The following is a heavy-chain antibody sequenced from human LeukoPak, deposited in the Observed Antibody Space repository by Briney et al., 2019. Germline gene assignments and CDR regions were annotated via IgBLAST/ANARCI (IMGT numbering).Heavy chain of an antibody. Sequence: ASVKVSCKASGYTFTSYGISWVRQAPGQGLEWMGWINPNSGGTNYAQKFQGRVTMTRDTSISTAYMELSRLRSDDTAVYYCAREMVRGVIRTFDYWGQGTLVTVSS. CDR3: AREMVRGVIRTFDY. D-gene: IGHD3-10*01. CDR1: GYTFTSYG. CDR2: INPNSGGT. J-gene: IGHJ4*02. V-gene: IGHV1-2*02.